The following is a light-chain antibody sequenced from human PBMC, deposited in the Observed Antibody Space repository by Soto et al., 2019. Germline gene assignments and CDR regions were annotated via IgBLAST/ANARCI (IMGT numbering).Light chain of an antibody. CDR1: KLGDKH. CDR2: QDT. J-gene: IGLJ1*01. CDR3: QAWDSNICV. V-gene: IGLV3-1*01. Sequence: SYELTQPPSVSVSPGQTASITCSGDKLGDKHVCWYQQKAGQSPVKVIYQDTKRPSGIPERFSGSNSGNTATLTISGTQAMDEADYYCQAWDSNICVFGTGTKVTVL.